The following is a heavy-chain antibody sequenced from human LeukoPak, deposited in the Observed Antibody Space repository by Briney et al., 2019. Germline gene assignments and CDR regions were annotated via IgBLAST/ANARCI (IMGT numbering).Heavy chain of an antibody. V-gene: IGHV4-59*11. CDR3: ARSGDSSAYFGS. D-gene: IGHD3-22*01. Sequence: SETLSPTCTVSGVPISSHYWSWSRQPPGKGLEWIGNIYYDGTTNYNPSLRSRITISIDTSRNQFSLRLSSVTTADSAMYYCARSGDSSAYFGSWGQGTLVAVSS. CDR2: IYYDGTT. J-gene: IGHJ4*02. CDR1: GVPISSHY.